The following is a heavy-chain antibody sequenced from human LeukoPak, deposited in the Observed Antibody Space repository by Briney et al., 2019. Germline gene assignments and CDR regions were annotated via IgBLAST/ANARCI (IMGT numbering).Heavy chain of an antibody. CDR3: ARDSSSGSAAFDY. Sequence: GGSLRLSCAASGFTFRSYAMHWVRQAPGKGLEWVAVISYDGNNKYYADSVKGRFTISRDNSKNTLYLQMNSLRAEDTAVYYCARDSSSGSAAFDYWGQGTLVTVSS. V-gene: IGHV3-30*04. CDR1: GFTFRSYA. J-gene: IGHJ4*02. D-gene: IGHD6-19*01. CDR2: ISYDGNNK.